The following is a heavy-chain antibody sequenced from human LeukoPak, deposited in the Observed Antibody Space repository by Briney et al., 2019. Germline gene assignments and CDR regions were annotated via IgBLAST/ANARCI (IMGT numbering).Heavy chain of an antibody. CDR3: ARMGYCGGDCHWGSYGMDV. D-gene: IGHD2-21*02. Sequence: PGGSLRLSCAASGFTFSSYAMSWVRQAPGKGLEWVSAISGSSGSTRYYADSVKGRFTISRDNAKNSLYLQMNSLRAEDTAVYYCARMGYCGGDCHWGSYGMDVWGQGTTVTVSS. CDR2: ISGSSGSTR. V-gene: IGHV3-23*01. J-gene: IGHJ6*02. CDR1: GFTFSSYA.